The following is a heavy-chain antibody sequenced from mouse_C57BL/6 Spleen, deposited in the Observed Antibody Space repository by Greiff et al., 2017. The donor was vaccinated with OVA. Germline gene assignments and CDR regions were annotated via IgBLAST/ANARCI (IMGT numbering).Heavy chain of an antibody. V-gene: IGHV1-4*01. J-gene: IGHJ1*03. Sequence: QVQLQQSGAELARPGASVKMSCKASGYTFTSYTMHWVKPRPGQGLEWIGYINPSSGYTKYNQKFKDKATLTADKSSRTAYMQLSSLTAEDSAVYYCARNYGSSWGYFDVWGTGTTVTVSS. CDR1: GYTFTSYT. CDR2: INPSSGYT. CDR3: ARNYGSSWGYFDV. D-gene: IGHD1-1*01.